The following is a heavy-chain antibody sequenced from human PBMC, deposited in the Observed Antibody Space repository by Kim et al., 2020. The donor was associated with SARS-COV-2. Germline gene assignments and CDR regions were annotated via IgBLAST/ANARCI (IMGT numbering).Heavy chain of an antibody. J-gene: IGHJ4*02. V-gene: IGHV4-39*01. Sequence: PSLKSRVTISVDTSKNPFSLKLSSVTAADTAVYYCARPYYYGSGSPIIDYWGQGTLVTVSS. D-gene: IGHD3-10*01. CDR3: ARPYYYGSGSPIIDY.